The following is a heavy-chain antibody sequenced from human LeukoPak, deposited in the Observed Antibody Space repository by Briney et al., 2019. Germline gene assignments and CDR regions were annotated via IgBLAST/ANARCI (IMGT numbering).Heavy chain of an antibody. CDR3: AALAAAGPDAFDI. CDR2: INPSGGST. D-gene: IGHD6-13*01. J-gene: IGHJ3*02. CDR1: GYTFTSYY. V-gene: IGHV1-46*01. Sequence: ASVKVSCKASGYTFTSYYMHWVRQAPGQGLEWMGIINPSGGSTSYAQKFQGRVTMTRDTSTSTVYMELSSLRSEDTAVYYCAALAAAGPDAFDIWGQGTMVTVSS.